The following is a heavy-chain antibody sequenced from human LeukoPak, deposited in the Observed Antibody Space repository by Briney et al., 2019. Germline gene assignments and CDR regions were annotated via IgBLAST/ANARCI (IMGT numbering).Heavy chain of an antibody. J-gene: IGHJ4*02. CDR2: IRRKVYGGTT. D-gene: IGHD6-6*01. CDR1: GFTFSSYA. Sequence: GGSLRLSCAASGFTFSSYAMSWVRQAPGKGLEWVGSIRRKVYGGTTEYAASVKGTFTISRDDSKSIAYLQMNSLKTEDTAVYYCARTGGSSSGRYFDYWGQGTLVTVSS. V-gene: IGHV3-49*04. CDR3: ARTGGSSSGRYFDY.